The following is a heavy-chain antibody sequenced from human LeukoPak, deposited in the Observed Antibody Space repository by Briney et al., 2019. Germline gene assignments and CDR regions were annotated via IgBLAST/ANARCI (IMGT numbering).Heavy chain of an antibody. J-gene: IGHJ3*02. CDR2: MNPNSGNT. CDR3: ARARGGKIVVVTKVAFDI. CDR1: GYTFTSYD. Sequence: ASVKVSCKASGYTFTSYDINWVRQATGQGLEWMGWMNPNSGNTGYAQKFQGRVTMTRNTSISTAYMELSSLRSEDTAVYYCARARGGKIVVVTKVAFDIWGQGTMVTVSS. D-gene: IGHD3-22*01. V-gene: IGHV1-8*01.